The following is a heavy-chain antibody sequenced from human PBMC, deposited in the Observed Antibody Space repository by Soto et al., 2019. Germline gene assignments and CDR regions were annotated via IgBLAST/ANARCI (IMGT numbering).Heavy chain of an antibody. CDR3: AMGGRQWLVKSDFNY. Sequence: GGSLRLSCAASGFTFSDYAMHWVRQAPGKGLEWVAVVSHDGRNTHYADSVKGRFTISRDSSKNTVSLEMTSLRAEDTAVYYCAMGGRQWLVKSDFNYWGEGSLVTGSS. D-gene: IGHD6-19*01. J-gene: IGHJ4*02. CDR2: VSHDGRNT. CDR1: GFTFSDYA. V-gene: IGHV3-30*03.